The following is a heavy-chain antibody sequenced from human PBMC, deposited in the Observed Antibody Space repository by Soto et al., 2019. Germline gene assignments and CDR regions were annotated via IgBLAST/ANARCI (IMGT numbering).Heavy chain of an antibody. D-gene: IGHD6-13*01. J-gene: IGHJ6*03. CDR2: IKSKTDGGTT. V-gene: IGHV3-15*01. Sequence: GGSLRLSCAASGFTFSNAWMSWVRQAPGKGLEWVGRIKSKTDGGTTDYAAPVKGRFTISRDDSKNTLYLQMNSLKTEDTAVYYCTTPDTRQQRKTIYYYMDVWGKGTTVTVSS. CDR1: GFTFSNAW. CDR3: TTPDTRQQRKTIYYYMDV.